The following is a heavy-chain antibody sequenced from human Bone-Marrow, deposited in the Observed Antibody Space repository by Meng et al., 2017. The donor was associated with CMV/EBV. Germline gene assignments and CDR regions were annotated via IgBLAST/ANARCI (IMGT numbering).Heavy chain of an antibody. CDR2: ISTSGNYI. Sequence: GESLKISCAASGFTLSSYSMNWVRQAPGKGLEWVSSISTSGNYIYYADSVKGRFTISRDNAKNSLYLQMNSLRAEDTALYYCAREALNFYGSGSYYHDYWGRGTLVTVSS. CDR1: GFTLSSYS. D-gene: IGHD3-10*01. V-gene: IGHV3-21*01. CDR3: AREALNFYGSGSYYHDY. J-gene: IGHJ4*02.